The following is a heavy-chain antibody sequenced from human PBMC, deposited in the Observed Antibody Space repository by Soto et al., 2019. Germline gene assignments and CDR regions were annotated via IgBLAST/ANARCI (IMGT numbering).Heavy chain of an antibody. CDR1: GGSISSYY. V-gene: IGHV4-59*01. CDR2: IYYSGST. J-gene: IGHJ4*02. D-gene: IGHD6-13*01. Sequence: SETLSLTCTVFGGSISSYYWSWIRQPPGKGLEWIGYIYYSGSTNYNPSLKSRVTISVDTSKNKFSLKMNSVTAADTAVYYCARSSSWYGHLGYWGQGTQVTVSS. CDR3: ARSSSWYGHLGY.